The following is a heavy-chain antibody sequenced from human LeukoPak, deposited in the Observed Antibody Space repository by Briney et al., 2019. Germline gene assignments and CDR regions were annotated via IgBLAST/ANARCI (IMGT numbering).Heavy chain of an antibody. V-gene: IGHV4-39*01. CDR1: GGSISSGGYY. CDR3: VRRGQRLNPGLYYFDY. CDR2: IYYSGST. Sequence: PSETLSLTCAVSGGSISSGGYYWGWIRQSPGKGLEWIGTIYYSGSTNYNPSLKSRVTISVDTSENQFSLRLSSVTATDTAVYYCVRRGQRLNPGLYYFDYWGQGTLVTVSS. J-gene: IGHJ4*02. D-gene: IGHD6-25*01.